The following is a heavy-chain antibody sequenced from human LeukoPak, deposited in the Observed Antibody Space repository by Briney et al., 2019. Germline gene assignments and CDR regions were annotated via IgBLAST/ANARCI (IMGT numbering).Heavy chain of an antibody. CDR3: AKGDAKIVVVVAAMDV. CDR2: IRYDGSNK. V-gene: IGHV3-30*02. CDR1: GFTFSSYG. Sequence: GGSLRLSCAASGFTFSSYGMHWVRQAPGKGLEWVAFIRYDGSNKYYADSVKGRFTISRDNSKNTLHLQMNSLRAEDTAVYYCAKGDAKIVVVVAAMDVWGKGTTVTVSS. D-gene: IGHD2-15*01. J-gene: IGHJ6*04.